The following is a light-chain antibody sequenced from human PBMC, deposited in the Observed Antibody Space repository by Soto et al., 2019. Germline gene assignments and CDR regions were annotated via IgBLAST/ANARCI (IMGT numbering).Light chain of an antibody. J-gene: IGLJ1*01. CDR3: SSYTNSNILHYV. CDR2: EVS. V-gene: IGLV2-14*01. Sequence: QSVLTQPASVSGSPGQSVTISCTGTSSDIGTYNFVSWYQQLPGKAPKLIIYEVSNRPSEVSNRFSGSKSGNTASLTISGLQAEDEGDYYCSSYTNSNILHYVFGTGTKVTVL. CDR1: SSDIGTYNF.